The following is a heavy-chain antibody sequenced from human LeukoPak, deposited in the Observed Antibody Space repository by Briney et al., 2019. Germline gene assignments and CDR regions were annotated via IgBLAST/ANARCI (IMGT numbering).Heavy chain of an antibody. D-gene: IGHD3-22*01. V-gene: IGHV3-21*01. CDR2: IGISSSYI. Sequence: GGSLRLSCAASGFTFSSYSMNWVRQAPGKGLEWVSSIGISSSYIYYADSVKGRFTISRDNAKNSLYLQMNSPRAEDTAVYYCARAPRPPNTYYYDSEGDGDAFDIWGQGTMVTVSS. CDR3: ARAPRPPNTYYYDSEGDGDAFDI. CDR1: GFTFSSYS. J-gene: IGHJ3*02.